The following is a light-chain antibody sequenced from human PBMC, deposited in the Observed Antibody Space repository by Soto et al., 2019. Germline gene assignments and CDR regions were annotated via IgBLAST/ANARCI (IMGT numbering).Light chain of an antibody. CDR2: EGS. J-gene: IGLJ2*01. CDR3: CSYAGSSSLV. V-gene: IGLV2-23*01. Sequence: QSALTQAASVSGCPGQSITISCTGTSSDVGSYNLVSWYQQHPGKAPKLMIYEGSKRPSGVSNRFSGSKSGNTASLTISGLQAEDEADYYCCSYAGSSSLVFGGGTKLTVL. CDR1: SSDVGSYNL.